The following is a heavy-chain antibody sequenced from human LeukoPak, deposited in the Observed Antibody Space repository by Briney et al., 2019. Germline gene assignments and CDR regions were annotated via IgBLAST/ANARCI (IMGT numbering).Heavy chain of an antibody. V-gene: IGHV1-2*02. CDR1: GYTFTGYY. Sequence: ASVKVSCKASGYTFTGYYMHWVRQAPGQGLEWMGWINPNSGGTNYAQKFQGRVTMTRDTSISTAYMELSRLRSDDTAVYYCARGPLYCSSTSCHRRAFDIWGQGTMVTVSS. CDR3: ARGPLYCSSTSCHRRAFDI. J-gene: IGHJ3*02. D-gene: IGHD2-2*01. CDR2: INPNSGGT.